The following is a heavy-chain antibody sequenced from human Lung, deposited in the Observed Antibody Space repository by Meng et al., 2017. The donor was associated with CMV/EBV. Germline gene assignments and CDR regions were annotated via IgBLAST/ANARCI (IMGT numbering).Heavy chain of an antibody. CDR3: ARRVGSGKYFFDY. Sequence: AVSGGSFTGYFGSWIRQSPGKGLEWIAEINHSESTNYNPSLKSRVTISVDTSKNQFSLRLKSVTVADTGVYFCARRVGSGKYFFDYWSQGTLVTVSS. J-gene: IGHJ4*02. V-gene: IGHV4-34*01. D-gene: IGHD3-10*01. CDR1: GGSFTGYF. CDR2: INHSEST.